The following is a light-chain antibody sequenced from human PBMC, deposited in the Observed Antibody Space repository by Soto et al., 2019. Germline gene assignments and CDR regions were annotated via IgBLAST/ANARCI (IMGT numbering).Light chain of an antibody. CDR1: LTISNNF. J-gene: IGKJ1*01. Sequence: EIVLTQSPGTLSLSPGEGATLSCRASLTISNNFIAWYQQRAGQAPRLVIYGASTRATGIPDRFSASGSGTKFTLTIASLQPDDFATYYCQQYETFSGTFGPGTKVDI. CDR3: QQYETFSGT. CDR2: GAS. V-gene: IGKV3-20*01.